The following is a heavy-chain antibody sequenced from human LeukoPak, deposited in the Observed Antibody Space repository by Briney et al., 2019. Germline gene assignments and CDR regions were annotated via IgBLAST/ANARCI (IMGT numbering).Heavy chain of an antibody. J-gene: IGHJ4*02. D-gene: IGHD4-17*01. CDR3: AKGGATVIDY. Sequence: GGSLRLPCAASGFTFSIYWMHWVRQAPGKGLVWVSRINSDGSSTTSADSVKGRFTISRDNAKNTLYLQMNSLRAEDTAVYYCAKGGATVIDYWGQGTLVTVSS. CDR1: GFTFSIYW. V-gene: IGHV3-74*01. CDR2: INSDGSST.